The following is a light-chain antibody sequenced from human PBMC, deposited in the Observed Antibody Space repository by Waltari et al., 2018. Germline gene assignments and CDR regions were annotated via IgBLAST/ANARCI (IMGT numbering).Light chain of an antibody. CDR2: YDN. CDR3: QVSDSTADLVV. V-gene: IGLV3-21*04. Sequence: SYVLTQPPSVSVAPGETSRITCGGDHIGGYSVHWYQQKPGQAPVLVLYYDNNRPSGIPERFSGSNFGKTATLTISRVEAGDEADYYCQVSDSTADLVVFGGGTKLTVL. CDR1: HIGGYS. J-gene: IGLJ2*01.